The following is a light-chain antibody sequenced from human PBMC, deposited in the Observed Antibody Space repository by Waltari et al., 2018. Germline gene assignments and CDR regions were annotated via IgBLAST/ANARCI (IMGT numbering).Light chain of an antibody. CDR3: QQYYTTPPT. CDR1: QSVLYSANHKNF. Sequence: DIVMTQSPDSLAVSLGERATFTCTSSQSVLYSANHKNFLAWYQRRPGQSPKLLIYWASTRESGVPDRVSGSGAGTDFTLTISSLQAEDVAVYYCQQYYTTPPTFGPGTKVDIK. J-gene: IGKJ3*01. V-gene: IGKV4-1*01. CDR2: WAS.